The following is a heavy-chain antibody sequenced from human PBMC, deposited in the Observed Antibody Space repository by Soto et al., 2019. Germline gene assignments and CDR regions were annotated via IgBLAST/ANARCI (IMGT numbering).Heavy chain of an antibody. J-gene: IGHJ4*02. CDR1: GFIFSNNC. V-gene: IGHV3-30*03. CDR3: TIVRVADSALDH. CDR2: MSYDGSDT. Sequence: LRLSCVGSGFIFSNNCMHWVRQTPGKGLEWVAFMSYDGSDTFYADSVKGRFTISRDNSKNTLFLHMSNLRAEDTAMYYCTIVRVADSALDHWGQGTLVTVS. D-gene: IGHD3-10*02.